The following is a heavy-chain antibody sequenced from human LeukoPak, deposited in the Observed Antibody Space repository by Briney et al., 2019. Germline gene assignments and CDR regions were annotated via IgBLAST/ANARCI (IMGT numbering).Heavy chain of an antibody. Sequence: SETLSLTCTVSGGSISSYYWSWIRQPPGKGLEWIGYIYYSGSTNYNPSLKSRVTISVDTSKNQLSLKLSSVTAADTAVYYCARLPYYYDSSGYYPGYFDYWGQGTLVTVSS. V-gene: IGHV4-59*08. D-gene: IGHD3-22*01. CDR2: IYYSGST. CDR3: ARLPYYYDSSGYYPGYFDY. J-gene: IGHJ4*02. CDR1: GGSISSYY.